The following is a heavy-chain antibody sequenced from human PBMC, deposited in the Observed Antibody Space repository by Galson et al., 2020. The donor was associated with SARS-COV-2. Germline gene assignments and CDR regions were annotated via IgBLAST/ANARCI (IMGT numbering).Heavy chain of an antibody. Sequence: GESLKISCAASGFTFSNAWMSWVRQAPGKGLEWVGRIKSKTDGGTTDYAAPVKGRFTISRDDSKNTLYLQMNSLKTEDTAVYYCTTDLLRFLEWSFTDYWGQGTLGTVSS. J-gene: IGHJ4*02. CDR1: GFTFSNAW. CDR2: IKSKTDGGTT. D-gene: IGHD3-3*01. V-gene: IGHV3-15*01. CDR3: TTDLLRFLEWSFTDY.